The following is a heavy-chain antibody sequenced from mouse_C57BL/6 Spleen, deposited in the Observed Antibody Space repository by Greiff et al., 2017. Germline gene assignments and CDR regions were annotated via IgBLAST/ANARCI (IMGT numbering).Heavy chain of an antibody. CDR2: IWSGGST. CDR3: AESPHYYGSSYWYFDG. V-gene: IGHV2-4*01. CDR1: GFSLTSYG. J-gene: IGHJ1*03. Sequence: VKLQQSGPGLVQPSQSLSITCTVSGFSLTSYGVHWVRQPPGQGLEWLGVIWSGGSTDYTAAFISRLSISKDNSKSQVFFKMNSLQADDTTIYYCAESPHYYGSSYWYFDGWGTGTTVTVSS. D-gene: IGHD1-1*01.